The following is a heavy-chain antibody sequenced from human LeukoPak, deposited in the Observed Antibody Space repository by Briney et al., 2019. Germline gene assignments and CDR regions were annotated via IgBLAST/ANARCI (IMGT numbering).Heavy chain of an antibody. Sequence: SETLSLTCAVYVRSFSGYYWSWIRQSPGKGLEWIGEINHSGNTNYNPSLKSRITISVDTSKNQFSLKLDSVTAADTAVYYCARKCSGGSCYEDYWGQGTLVTVSS. CDR1: VRSFSGYY. D-gene: IGHD2-15*01. CDR2: INHSGNT. V-gene: IGHV4-34*01. J-gene: IGHJ4*02. CDR3: ARKCSGGSCYEDY.